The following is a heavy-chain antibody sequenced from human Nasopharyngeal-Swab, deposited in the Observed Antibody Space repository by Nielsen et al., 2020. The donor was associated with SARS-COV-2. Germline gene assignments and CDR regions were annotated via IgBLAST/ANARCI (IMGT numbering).Heavy chain of an antibody. CDR2: ISGGGGTI. CDR3: AKWAKYSSGWATGYY. CDR1: GFTFSDYY. D-gene: IGHD6-19*01. V-gene: IGHV3-11*01. J-gene: IGHJ4*02. Sequence: GESLKISCAASGFTFSDYYMSWIRQAPGKGLEYVSYISGGGGTINYADSVKGRFTISRDNSKNTLYLQMNSLRAEDTAVYYCAKWAKYSSGWATGYYWGQGTLVTVSS.